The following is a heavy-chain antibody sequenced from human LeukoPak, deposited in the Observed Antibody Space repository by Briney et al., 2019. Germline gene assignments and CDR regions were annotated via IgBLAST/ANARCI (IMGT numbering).Heavy chain of an antibody. J-gene: IGHJ5*02. V-gene: IGHV4-34*01. CDR1: GGSFSGYY. CDR2: INHSGST. D-gene: IGHD2-21*02. Sequence: SETLSLTCAVYGGSFSGYYWSWIRQPPGKGLEWIGEINHSGSTNYNPSLKSRVTISVDTSKNQFSLKLSSVTAADTAVYYCASRKVVVATALNWFDPWGQGTLVTVSS. CDR3: ASRKVVVATALNWFDP.